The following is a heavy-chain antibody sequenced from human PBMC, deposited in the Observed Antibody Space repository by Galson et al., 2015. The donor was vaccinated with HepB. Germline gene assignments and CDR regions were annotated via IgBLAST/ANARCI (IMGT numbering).Heavy chain of an antibody. V-gene: IGHV6-1*01. CDR1: GDSVSSNSAA. D-gene: IGHD2-2*02. J-gene: IGHJ6*01. CDR3: ARERPSYCSSTSCYRSYYYCGMDD. CDR2: TYYRSKWYN. Sequence: CAISGDSVSSNSAAWNWIRQSPSRGLEWLGRTYYRSKWYNDYAVSVKSRITINPGTSKNQFSLQLNSVTPEDTAVYYCARERPSYCSSTSCYRSYYYCGMDDCGQWTTVA.